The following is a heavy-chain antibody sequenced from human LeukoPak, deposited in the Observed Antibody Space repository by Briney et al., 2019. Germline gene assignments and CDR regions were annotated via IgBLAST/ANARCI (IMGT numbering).Heavy chain of an antibody. CDR2: IWYDGSNK. CDR1: GFTISSYG. V-gene: IGHV3-33*01. CDR3: ARERGGDHFDY. Sequence: PGRSLRLSCAASGFTISSYGMHWVRLAPGKGLEWVAVIWYDGSNKYYADSVKGRFTISRDNSKNTLYLQMNSLRAEDTAVYYCARERGGDHFDYWGQGTLVTVSS. D-gene: IGHD2-21*02. J-gene: IGHJ4*02.